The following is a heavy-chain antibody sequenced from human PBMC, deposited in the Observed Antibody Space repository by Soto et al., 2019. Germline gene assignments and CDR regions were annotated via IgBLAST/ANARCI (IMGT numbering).Heavy chain of an antibody. V-gene: IGHV4-59*08. CDR3: ARHNGPLYVGYYYDMDV. CDR1: GGSISPYY. CDR2: IYYSGST. D-gene: IGHD3-16*01. Sequence: SETLSLTCTVSGGSISPYYWSWIRQPPGKGLEWIGYIYYSGSTTYNPSLKSRVNISVDTSQNQFSLNLSSVTAADTAVYYCARHNGPLYVGYYYDMDVWGQGTTVTVSS. J-gene: IGHJ6*02.